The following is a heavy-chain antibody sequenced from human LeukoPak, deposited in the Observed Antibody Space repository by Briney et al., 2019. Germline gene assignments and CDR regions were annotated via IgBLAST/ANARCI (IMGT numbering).Heavy chain of an antibody. CDR3: AAGRVFDY. CDR2: IYSGGST. CDR1: GFTFSSYG. Sequence: GGSLRLSCAASGFTFSSYGMNWVRQAPGKGLEWVSVIYSGGSTHYRDSVKGRFTISRDNSKNTVYLQMNSVGVEDTAVYYCAAGRVFDYWGQGTLVTVSS. J-gene: IGHJ4*02. V-gene: IGHV3-66*01.